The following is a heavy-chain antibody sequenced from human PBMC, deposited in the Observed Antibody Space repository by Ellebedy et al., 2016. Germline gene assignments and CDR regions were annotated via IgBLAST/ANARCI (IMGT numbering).Heavy chain of an antibody. CDR1: GYTFTGYY. J-gene: IGHJ6*02. V-gene: IGHV1-2*02. CDR3: ARTTPNDYGDYYYYGMDV. D-gene: IGHD4-17*01. CDR2: INPNSGGT. Sequence: ASVKVSXXASGYTFTGYYMHWVRQAPGQGLEWMGWINPNSGGTNYAQKFQGRVTMTRDTSISTAYMELSSLRSEDTAVYYCARTTPNDYGDYYYYGMDVWGQGTTVTVSS.